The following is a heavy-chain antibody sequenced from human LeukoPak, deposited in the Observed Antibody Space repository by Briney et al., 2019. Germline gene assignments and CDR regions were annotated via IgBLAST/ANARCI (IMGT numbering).Heavy chain of an antibody. Sequence: EASVKVSCKASGYTFTGYYMHWVRQAPGQGLEWMGIINPSGGSTSYAQKFQGRVTMTRDMSTSTVYMELSSLRSEDTAVYYCARAGRDWNYEDYFDYWGQGTLVTVSS. D-gene: IGHD1-7*01. CDR3: ARAGRDWNYEDYFDY. J-gene: IGHJ4*02. CDR2: INPSGGST. V-gene: IGHV1-46*01. CDR1: GYTFTGYY.